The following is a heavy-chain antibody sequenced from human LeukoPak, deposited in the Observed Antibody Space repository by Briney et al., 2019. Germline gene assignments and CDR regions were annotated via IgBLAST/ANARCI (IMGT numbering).Heavy chain of an antibody. CDR1: GFTFSSYS. CDR2: ISSSSSTI. V-gene: IGHV3-48*01. Sequence: GGSLRLSCAASGFTFSSYSMNWVRQAPGKGLEWVSYISSSSSTIYYADSVKGRFTISRHNSKNTLYLQMNSLRAEDTAVYYCARVGEAYGMDVWGQGTTVTVSS. D-gene: IGHD3-10*01. CDR3: ARVGEAYGMDV. J-gene: IGHJ6*02.